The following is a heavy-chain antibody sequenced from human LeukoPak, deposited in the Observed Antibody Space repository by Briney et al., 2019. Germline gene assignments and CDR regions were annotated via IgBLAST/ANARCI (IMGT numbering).Heavy chain of an antibody. CDR1: GFTFITYS. J-gene: IGHJ6*04. V-gene: IGHV3-21*01. D-gene: IGHD3-10*02. CDR3: AELGITMIGGV. Sequence: GGSLRLSCAASGFTFITYSMNWVRQAPGKGLEWVSSISSSSSYIYYADSVRGRFTISRGNPKNSLYLQMNSLRAEDTAVYYCAELGITMIGGVWGKGTTVTISS. CDR2: ISSSSSYI.